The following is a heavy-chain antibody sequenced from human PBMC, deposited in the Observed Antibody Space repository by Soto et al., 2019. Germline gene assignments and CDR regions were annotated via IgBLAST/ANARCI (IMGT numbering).Heavy chain of an antibody. J-gene: IGHJ5*02. V-gene: IGHV4-59*08. CDR3: ARLAEYCSGGSCSNWFDP. Sequence: SLTCTVSGGSISSYYWSWIRQPPGKGLEWIGYIYYSGSTNYNPSLKSRVTISVDTSKNQFSLKLSSVTAADTAVYYCARLAEYCSGGSCSNWFDPWGQGTLVTVSS. CDR1: GGSISSYY. CDR2: IYYSGST. D-gene: IGHD2-15*01.